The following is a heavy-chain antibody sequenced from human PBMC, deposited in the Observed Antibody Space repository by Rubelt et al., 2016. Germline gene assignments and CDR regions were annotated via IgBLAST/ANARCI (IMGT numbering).Heavy chain of an antibody. CDR2: IYYSGST. Sequence: QLQLQESGPGLVKPSETLSLTCTVSGGSISSSSYYWGWIRQPPGKGLGWIGSIYYSGSTYYNPSLKSRVTISVDTSKNQFPLKLSSVTAADTAVYYCARAVSYYDSSGYGYYYYMDVWGKGTTVTVSS. CDR1: GGSISSSSYY. D-gene: IGHD3-22*01. CDR3: ARAVSYYDSSGYGYYYYMDV. J-gene: IGHJ6*03. V-gene: IGHV4-39*07.